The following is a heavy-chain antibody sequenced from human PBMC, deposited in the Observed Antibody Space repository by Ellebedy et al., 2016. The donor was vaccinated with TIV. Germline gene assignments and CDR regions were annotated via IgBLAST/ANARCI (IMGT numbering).Heavy chain of an antibody. V-gene: IGHV3-30*18. J-gene: IGHJ5*01. CDR1: GFLFNQYG. Sequence: GGSLRLFXAASGFLFNQYGMHWVRQAPGKGLEWVAVIANDGRNKYYGDSVKGRFTISRDNSKNTLYLQMNSLKVEDTAVYYCANMAWGNEDYSVDSWGQGTLVTVSS. CDR3: ANMAWGNEDYSVDS. D-gene: IGHD2-21*01. CDR2: IANDGRNK.